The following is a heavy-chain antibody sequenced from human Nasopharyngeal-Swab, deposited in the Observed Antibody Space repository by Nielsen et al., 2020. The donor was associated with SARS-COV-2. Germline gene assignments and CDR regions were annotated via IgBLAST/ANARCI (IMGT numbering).Heavy chain of an antibody. V-gene: IGHV3-15*01. CDR2: IKSKTDGGTT. CDR3: TTDYYYGDSTVFDY. J-gene: IGHJ4*02. CDR1: GFTFSNAW. Sequence: GGSLRLSCAASGFTFSNAWMSWVRQAPGKGLEWVGRIKSKTDGGTTDYAAPVKGRFTISRDDSKNTLYLQMNSLKTEDTAVYYCTTDYYYGDSTVFDYWGPGTLVTVSS. D-gene: IGHD4-17*01.